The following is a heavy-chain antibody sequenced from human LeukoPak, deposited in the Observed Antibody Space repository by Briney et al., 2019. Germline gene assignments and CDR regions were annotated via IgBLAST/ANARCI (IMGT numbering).Heavy chain of an antibody. Sequence: ASVKVSCKASGYTFTTYYIHWVRQAPGQGLEWMGMISPSGGSTTYSQKFQGRVTMTRDTSTGTVYMELSSLRSEDTAVYYCASANCDGDCYYDSWGQGTLVTVSS. CDR2: ISPSGGST. D-gene: IGHD2-21*02. V-gene: IGHV1-46*01. CDR3: ASANCDGDCYYDS. J-gene: IGHJ5*01. CDR1: GYTFTTYY.